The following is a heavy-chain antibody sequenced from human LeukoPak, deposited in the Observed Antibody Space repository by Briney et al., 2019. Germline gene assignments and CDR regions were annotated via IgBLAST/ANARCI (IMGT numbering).Heavy chain of an antibody. D-gene: IGHD2-21*02. CDR2: IKQDGSEK. CDR3: ARESCGGDCYSINWFDP. V-gene: IGHV3-7*01. CDR1: GFTFSSYW. J-gene: IGHJ5*02. Sequence: GGSLRLSCAASGFTFSSYWMSWVRQAPGKGLEWVANIKQDGSEKHYVDSVKGRFTISRDNAKNSLYLQMNSLRAEDTAVYYCARESCGGDCYSINWFDPWGQGTLVTVSS.